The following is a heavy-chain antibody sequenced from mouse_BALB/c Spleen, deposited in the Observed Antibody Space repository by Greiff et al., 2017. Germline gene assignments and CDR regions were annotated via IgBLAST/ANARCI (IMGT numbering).Heavy chain of an antibody. CDR2: IIPGSGGT. Sequence: QVQLQQSGAELVRPGTSVKVSCKASGYAFTNYLIEWVKQRPGQGLEWIGVIIPGSGGTNYNEKFKGKATLTADKSSSTAYMQLSSLTSDDSAVYFCARSSGKGYFDVWGAGTTVTVSS. CDR1: GYAFTNYL. D-gene: IGHD1-3*01. V-gene: IGHV1-54*01. CDR3: ARSSGKGYFDV. J-gene: IGHJ1*01.